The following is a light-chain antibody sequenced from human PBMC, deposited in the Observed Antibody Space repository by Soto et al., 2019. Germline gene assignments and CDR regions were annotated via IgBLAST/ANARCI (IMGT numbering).Light chain of an antibody. CDR2: DVV. CDR3: SSYTSTMTNV. CDR1: SSDVGGFNS. Sequence: QSVLTQPASVSGSPGQSITICCTGTSSDVGGFNSVSWYQLRPGTAPKLILYDVVDRPSGVSYRFSGSKSGNTASLTISGLQAADEADDFCSSYTSTMTNVFGSGTKVTVL. J-gene: IGLJ1*01. V-gene: IGLV2-14*03.